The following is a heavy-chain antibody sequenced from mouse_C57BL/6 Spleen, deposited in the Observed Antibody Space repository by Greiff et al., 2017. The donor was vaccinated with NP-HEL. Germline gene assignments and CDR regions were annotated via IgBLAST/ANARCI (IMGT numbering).Heavy chain of an antibody. CDR3: ARGYYGSRDYAMDY. Sequence: QVQLKESGAELVKPGASVKMSCKASGYTFTTYPIEWMKQNHGKSLEWIGNFHPYNDDTKYNEKFKGKATLTVEKSSSTVYLELSRLTSDDSAVYYCARGYYGSRDYAMDYWGQGTSVTVSS. J-gene: IGHJ4*01. CDR2: FHPYNDDT. CDR1: GYTFTTYP. V-gene: IGHV1-47*01. D-gene: IGHD1-1*01.